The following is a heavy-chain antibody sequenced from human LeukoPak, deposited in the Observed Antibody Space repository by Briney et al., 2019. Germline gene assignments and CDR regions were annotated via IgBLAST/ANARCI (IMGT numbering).Heavy chain of an antibody. CDR2: IKQDGSEK. V-gene: IGHV3-7*01. D-gene: IGHD6-19*01. CDR3: ARQKQWLAVYYFDY. Sequence: GGSPRLSCAASGFTFSSYWMSWVRQAPGKGLEWVASIKQDGSEKYYVDSVKGRFTISRDNAKNSLYLQMNSLRAEDTAVYYCARQKQWLAVYYFDYWGQGTLVTVSS. J-gene: IGHJ4*02. CDR1: GFTFSSYW.